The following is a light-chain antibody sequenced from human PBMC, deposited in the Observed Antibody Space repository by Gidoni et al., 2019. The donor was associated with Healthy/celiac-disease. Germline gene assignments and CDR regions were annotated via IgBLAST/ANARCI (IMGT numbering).Light chain of an antibody. Sequence: QSVLTQPPSASGTPGQRVTISCSGSSSNIVSNTVNWYQQLPGTAPKLLIYSNNQRPSGVPDRFSGSKSGTSASLAIRGLQSEDEADYYCAAWDDSLNGPVFGGGTKLTVL. CDR3: AAWDDSLNGPV. CDR1: SSNIVSNT. CDR2: SNN. V-gene: IGLV1-44*01. J-gene: IGLJ3*02.